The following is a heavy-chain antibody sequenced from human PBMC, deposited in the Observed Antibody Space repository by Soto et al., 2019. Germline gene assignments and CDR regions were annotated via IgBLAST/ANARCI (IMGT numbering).Heavy chain of an antibody. CDR2: IRGSGGTA. Sequence: PGGSLRLSCTVSGFTFTKYAMGWVRQAPGKGLEWVSVIRGSGGTAYYADSVKGRFTISRDNSKNTLYLQMNSLRAEDTAVYYCAKDKSPTQYDILTGYYFDFWGQGTLVTVSS. CDR3: AKDKSPTQYDILTGYYFDF. V-gene: IGHV3-23*01. D-gene: IGHD3-9*01. J-gene: IGHJ4*02. CDR1: GFTFTKYA.